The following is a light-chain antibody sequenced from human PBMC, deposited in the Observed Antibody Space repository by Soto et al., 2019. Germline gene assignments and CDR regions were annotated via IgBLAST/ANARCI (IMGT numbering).Light chain of an antibody. V-gene: IGKV3-11*01. CDR1: QSVSSY. CDR3: QQYDDSMT. CDR2: DAS. Sequence: IVLTQSPATLSLSPGERATLSCRASQSVSSYLAWYQQKPGQAPRLLIYDASNRATGIPARFSGSGSGTDFTLTISRLEPEDFAVYHCQQYDDSMTFGQGTKVDIK. J-gene: IGKJ1*01.